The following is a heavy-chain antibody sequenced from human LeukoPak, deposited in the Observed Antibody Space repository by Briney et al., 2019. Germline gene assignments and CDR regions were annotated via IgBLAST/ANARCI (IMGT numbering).Heavy chain of an antibody. CDR3: ARGGRYYYDSSGYGTYYYYGMDV. CDR1: GGTFSSYA. D-gene: IGHD3-22*01. V-gene: IGHV1-18*01. J-gene: IGHJ6*02. Sequence: ASVKVSCKASGGTFSSYAISWVRQAPGQGLEWMGWISAYNGNTNYAQKLQGRVTMTTDTSTSTAYMELRSLRSDDTAVYYCARGGRYYYDSSGYGTYYYYGMDVWGQGTTVTVSS. CDR2: ISAYNGNT.